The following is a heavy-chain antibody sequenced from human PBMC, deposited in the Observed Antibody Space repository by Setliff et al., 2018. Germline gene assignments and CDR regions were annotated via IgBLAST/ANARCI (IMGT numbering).Heavy chain of an antibody. D-gene: IGHD5-12*01. J-gene: IGHJ4*02. V-gene: IGHV4-34*01. CDR2: INHSGST. Sequence: PSETLSLTCAVYGGSFSGYYWSWIRQPPGKGLEWIGEINHSGSTNYNPSLKSRVTISVDTSKNQFSLKLDSVTAADTAVYYCARTPARGTTWLSPFDYWGQGTLVTVSS. CDR1: GGSFSGYY. CDR3: ARTPARGTTWLSPFDY.